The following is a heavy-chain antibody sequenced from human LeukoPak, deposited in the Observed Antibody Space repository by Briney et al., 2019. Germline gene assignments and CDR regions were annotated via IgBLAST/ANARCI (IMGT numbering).Heavy chain of an antibody. Sequence: GGSLRLSCAASGFTFSSYGMHWVRQAPGKGLEWVSAISGSGGSTYYADSVKGRFTISRDTSKNTLYLQMSYLKAEDTAVYYCAKSLYGGCDYWGQGTVVTVSS. J-gene: IGHJ4*02. CDR2: ISGSGGST. CDR3: AKSLYGGCDY. CDR1: GFTFSSYG. D-gene: IGHD3-16*02. V-gene: IGHV3-23*01.